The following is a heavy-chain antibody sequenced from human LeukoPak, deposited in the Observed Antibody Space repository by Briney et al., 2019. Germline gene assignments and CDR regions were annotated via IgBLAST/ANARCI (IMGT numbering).Heavy chain of an antibody. CDR1: GFTFSSYA. CDR3: AKILSGTYSFDL. CDR2: ISGSGGST. D-gene: IGHD1-26*01. J-gene: IGHJ4*02. Sequence: GGSLRLSCAASGFTFSSYAKSWVRQAPGKGLEWVSAISGSGGSTYYADSVKGRFTISRDNSKNTLYLQMYSLRAEDTAVYYCAKILSGTYSFDLWGQGTLVTVSS. V-gene: IGHV3-23*01.